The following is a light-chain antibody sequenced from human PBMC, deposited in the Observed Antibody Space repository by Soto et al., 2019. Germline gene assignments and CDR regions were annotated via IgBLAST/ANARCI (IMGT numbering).Light chain of an antibody. CDR1: QSLLHSNGYNY. Sequence: DIVMIQSPLSLPVTPGEPASISCRSSQSLLHSNGYNYLDWYLQKPGQSPQLLIYLGSNRASGVPDRFSGSGSGTDFTLKISRVEAEDVGVYYCMQALQTPFTFGGGTKVEIK. J-gene: IGKJ4*01. V-gene: IGKV2-28*01. CDR3: MQALQTPFT. CDR2: LGS.